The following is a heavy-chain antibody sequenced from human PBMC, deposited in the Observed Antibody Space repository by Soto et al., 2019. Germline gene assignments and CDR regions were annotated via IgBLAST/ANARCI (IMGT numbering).Heavy chain of an antibody. Sequence: GESLKISCKGSGYSFTSYWISWVRQMPGKGLEWMGRIDPSDSYTNYSPSFQGHVTISADKSISTAYLQWSSLKASDTAMYYCARARATTSYYYYCGMDVWGQGTTVTVSS. D-gene: IGHD1-1*01. CDR1: GYSFTSYW. CDR2: IDPSDSYT. V-gene: IGHV5-10-1*01. J-gene: IGHJ6*02. CDR3: ARARATTSYYYYCGMDV.